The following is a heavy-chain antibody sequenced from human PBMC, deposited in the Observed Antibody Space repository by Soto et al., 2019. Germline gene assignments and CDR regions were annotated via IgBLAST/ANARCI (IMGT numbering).Heavy chain of an antibody. D-gene: IGHD2-15*01. Sequence: HPGGSLRLSCAASGFTFSSYGMHWVRQAPGKGLEWVAVIWYDGSNKYYADSVKGRFTISRDNSKNTLYLQMNSLRAEDTAVYYCARELAEYCSGGSCLLDYWGQGTLVTVSS. V-gene: IGHV3-33*01. CDR3: ARELAEYCSGGSCLLDY. CDR1: GFTFSSYG. CDR2: IWYDGSNK. J-gene: IGHJ4*02.